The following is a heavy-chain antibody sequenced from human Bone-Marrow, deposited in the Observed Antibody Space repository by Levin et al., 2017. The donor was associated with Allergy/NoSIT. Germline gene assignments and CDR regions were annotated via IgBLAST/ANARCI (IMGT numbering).Heavy chain of an antibody. V-gene: IGHV3-23*01. D-gene: IGHD3-16*02. Sequence: GESLKISCAASGFTFTSYAMTWVRQAPGKGLEWVSALSGSGGSTYYADSVKGRFTISRDNSKNTPYLQMNSLRAEDTAVYYCAKSLTFGGDIVRVPDYWGQGTLVTVSS. CDR3: AKSLTFGGDIVRVPDY. CDR1: GFTFTSYA. J-gene: IGHJ4*02. CDR2: LSGSGGST.